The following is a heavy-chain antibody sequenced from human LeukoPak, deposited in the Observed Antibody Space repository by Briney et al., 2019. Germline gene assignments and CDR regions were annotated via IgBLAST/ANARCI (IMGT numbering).Heavy chain of an antibody. D-gene: IGHD5-18*01. Sequence: SETLSLTCAVSGGSISSGGYSWSWIRQPPGKGLEWIGYIYHSGSTYYNPSLKSRVTISVDRSKNQFSLKLSSVTAADTAVYYCARGVSYGSFNWFDPWGQGTLVPVSS. V-gene: IGHV4-30-2*01. CDR1: GGSISSGGYS. CDR2: IYHSGST. CDR3: ARGVSYGSFNWFDP. J-gene: IGHJ5*02.